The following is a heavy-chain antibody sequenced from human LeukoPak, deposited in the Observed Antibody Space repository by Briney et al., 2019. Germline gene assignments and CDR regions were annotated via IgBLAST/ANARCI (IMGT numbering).Heavy chain of an antibody. J-gene: IGHJ4*02. Sequence: SETLSLTCAVWGGFIRSFDWRWVRQPPGKGLEWIGYIYYSGSTKYNPSLQSPVTLSGGTFKKQFFLKLGAVTAPDPAVDYFASFSLTMLVKWGKGTLVTVSS. V-gene: IGHV4-59*01. CDR3: ASFSLTMLVK. D-gene: IGHD3-22*01. CDR1: GGFIRSFD. CDR2: IYYSGST.